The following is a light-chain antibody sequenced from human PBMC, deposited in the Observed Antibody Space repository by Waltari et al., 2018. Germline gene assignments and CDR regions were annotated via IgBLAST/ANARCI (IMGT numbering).Light chain of an antibody. Sequence: EIVLTQSPGTLSLSPGERATLSCRASQSVSRALAWYQQNPGQAPRLLIYCASHRATGIPGRFRGSGAGTDFSLIISRLEPEDFAVYYCQHYVSLPVTFGQGTKVEIK. CDR2: CAS. V-gene: IGKV3-20*01. CDR3: QHYVSLPVT. CDR1: QSVSRA. J-gene: IGKJ1*01.